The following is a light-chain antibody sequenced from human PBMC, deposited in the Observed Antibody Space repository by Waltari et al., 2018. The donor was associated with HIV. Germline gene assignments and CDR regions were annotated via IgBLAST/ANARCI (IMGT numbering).Light chain of an antibody. V-gene: IGKV3-15*01. CDR1: QSVSSN. CDR3: QQYNKWPLT. J-gene: IGKJ4*01. Sequence: ELVMTQSPATLSVSPGERATLSCRASQSVSSNLGWYQQKPGQAPRLLIYGASTRDTGIPARFSASGSGTEFTLTISSLQSEDFAVYYCQQYNKWPLTFGGGTKVEIK. CDR2: GAS.